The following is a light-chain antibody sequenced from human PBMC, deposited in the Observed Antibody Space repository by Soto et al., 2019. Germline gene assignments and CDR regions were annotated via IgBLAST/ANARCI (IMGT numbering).Light chain of an antibody. CDR3: SSYAGSNNSLYV. CDR1: SSDVVGYNY. J-gene: IGLJ1*01. Sequence: QSVLAQPPSASGSPGQSVTISCTGTSSDVVGYNYVSWYQQHPGKAPKLMIYEVSKRPSGVPDRFSGSKSGNTASLTVSGLQAEDEADYYCSSYAGSNNSLYVFGTGTKATVL. CDR2: EVS. V-gene: IGLV2-8*01.